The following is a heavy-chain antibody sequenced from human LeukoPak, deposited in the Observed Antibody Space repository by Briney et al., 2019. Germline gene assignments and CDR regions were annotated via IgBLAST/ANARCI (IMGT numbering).Heavy chain of an antibody. V-gene: IGHV3-48*03. Sequence: PGGSLSLSCVASVFPFSSYEMNWLRQAPGKGLVWHSYISSSGSTIYNADSVKGRFTISRDNAKNSLYLQMNSLRAEDTAVYYCARERGYSGYDYFIDSPSDYWGQGTLVTVSS. CDR1: VFPFSSYE. J-gene: IGHJ4*02. CDR2: ISSSGSTI. D-gene: IGHD5-12*01. CDR3: ARERGYSGYDYFIDSPSDY.